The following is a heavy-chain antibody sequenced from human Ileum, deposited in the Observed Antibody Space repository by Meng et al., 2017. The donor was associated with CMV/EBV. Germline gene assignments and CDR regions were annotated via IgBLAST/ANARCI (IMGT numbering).Heavy chain of an antibody. D-gene: IGHD2-15*01. CDR3: VRQVVAASFDY. V-gene: IGHV4-30-4*08. Sequence: VQLHESVPGRVKPSQTPALTCHLSCGSITSGNYYWSWIRQPPGRGLEWIGYIYYSGSPYYKPSLKSRVTISLDTSMNQFSLNLRSVTATDSAVYYCVRQVVAASFDYWGQGALVTVSS. CDR2: IYYSGSP. CDR1: CGSITSGNYY. J-gene: IGHJ4*02.